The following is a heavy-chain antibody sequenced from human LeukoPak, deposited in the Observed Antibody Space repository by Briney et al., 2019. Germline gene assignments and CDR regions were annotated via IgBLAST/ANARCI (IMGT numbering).Heavy chain of an antibody. CDR1: GGSFSGYY. J-gene: IGHJ3*02. V-gene: IGHV4-34*01. D-gene: IGHD2-2*02. CDR3: ARGTINCSSTSCYSRSDAFDI. CDR2: INHSGST. Sequence: SETLSLTCAVYGGSFSGYYWSWIRQPPGKGLEWIGEINHSGSTNYNPSLKSRVTISVDTSKNQFSLKLSSVTAADTAVYYCARGTINCSSTSCYSRSDAFDIWGQGTMVTVSS.